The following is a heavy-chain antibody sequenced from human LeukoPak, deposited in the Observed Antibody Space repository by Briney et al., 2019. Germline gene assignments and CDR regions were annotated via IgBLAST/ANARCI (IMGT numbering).Heavy chain of an antibody. D-gene: IGHD3-10*01. J-gene: IGHJ4*02. Sequence: TGGSLRLPCAVSGFTFSNAWMSWVRQAPGKGLDWVALISYDGSNTYYADSVKGRFTISRDISNNTLYLQMNSLRPEDTAVYYCAKEALFRGVHGNYFDYWGQGTLVTVSS. V-gene: IGHV3-30*18. CDR2: ISYDGSNT. CDR3: AKEALFRGVHGNYFDY. CDR1: GFTFSNAW.